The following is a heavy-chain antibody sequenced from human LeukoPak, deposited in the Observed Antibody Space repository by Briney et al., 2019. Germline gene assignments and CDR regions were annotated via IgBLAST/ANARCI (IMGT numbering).Heavy chain of an antibody. V-gene: IGHV1-24*01. CDR1: GYTLTELS. J-gene: IGHJ4*02. CDR3: ARRYYDSSGYSHHFDY. D-gene: IGHD3-22*01. Sequence: ASVKVSCKVSGYTLTELSMHWVRQAPGKGLEWMGGFDPEDGETIYAQKFQGRVTMTEDTSTDTAYMELSSLRSDDTAVYYCARRYYDSSGYSHHFDYWGQGTLVTVSS. CDR2: FDPEDGET.